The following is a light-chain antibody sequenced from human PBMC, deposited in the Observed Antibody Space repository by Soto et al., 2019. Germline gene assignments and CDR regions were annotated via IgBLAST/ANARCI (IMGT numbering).Light chain of an antibody. Sequence: QAVVTQESSLTVSPGGTVTLTWGSSTRAVTSGHYAYWFQQKPGQAPRTVIYDTTNKHSWTPARFSGSLLGGKAALTLSGAQPEDEAEYYCLLSYSGPRVFGGGTKLTVL. J-gene: IGLJ2*01. CDR1: TRAVTSGHY. CDR3: LLSYSGPRV. V-gene: IGLV7-46*01. CDR2: DTT.